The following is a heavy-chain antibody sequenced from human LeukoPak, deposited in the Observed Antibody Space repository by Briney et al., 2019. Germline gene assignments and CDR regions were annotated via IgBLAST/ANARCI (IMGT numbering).Heavy chain of an antibody. CDR1: GFTFSSYA. V-gene: IGHV3-23*01. CDR3: ARGAYSGYDLVY. CDR2: ISDNGGST. J-gene: IGHJ4*02. D-gene: IGHD5-12*01. Sequence: PGTSLRLSCAASGFTFSSYAMSWVRQAPGKGLEWVSAISDNGGSTYYGDSVKGRFTISRDSSKNTLYLQMSSLRAEDTAVYYCARGAYSGYDLVYWGQGTLVTVSP.